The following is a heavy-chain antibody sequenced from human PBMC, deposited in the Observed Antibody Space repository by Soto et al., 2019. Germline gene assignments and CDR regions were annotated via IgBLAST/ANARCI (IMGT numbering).Heavy chain of an antibody. CDR2: ISYYGSNK. Sequence: QVQLVESGGGVVQPGRSLRLSCAASGFTFSSYAMHWVRQAPGKGLEWVAVISYYGSNKYYADSVKGRFIISRDNSKNTLYLQMNSLRTEDTAVHYCVRDGNHYDSSGPCFDYWGQGTLVTVSS. D-gene: IGHD3-22*01. CDR3: VRDGNHYDSSGPCFDY. CDR1: GFTFSSYA. V-gene: IGHV3-30-3*01. J-gene: IGHJ4*02.